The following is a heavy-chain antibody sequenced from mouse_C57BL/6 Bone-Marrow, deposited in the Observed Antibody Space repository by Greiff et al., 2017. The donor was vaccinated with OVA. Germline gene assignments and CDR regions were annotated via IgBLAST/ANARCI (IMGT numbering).Heavy chain of an antibody. V-gene: IGHV5-4*01. CDR1: GFTFSSYA. Sequence: EVQVVESGGGLVKPGGSLKLSCAASGFTFSSYAMSWVRQTPEKRLEWVATISDGGSYTYYPDNVKGRFTISRDNAKNNLYLQMSHLKSEDTAMYYCARGYWGQGTLVTVSA. CDR3: ARGY. J-gene: IGHJ3*01. CDR2: ISDGGSYT.